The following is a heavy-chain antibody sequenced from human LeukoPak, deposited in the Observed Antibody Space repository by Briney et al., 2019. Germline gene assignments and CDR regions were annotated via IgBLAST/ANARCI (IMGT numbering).Heavy chain of an antibody. Sequence: GGSLRLSCAASGFTFSSYAMSWVRQAPGKGLEWVSAISGSGGSTYYADSVKGRYTLSRDYPKNTLYLQMNSLRAEDTAVYFCAKYSGSYYYPPNWDSWGQGTLVTVSS. CDR3: AKYSGSYYYPPNWDS. V-gene: IGHV3-23*01. CDR2: ISGSGGST. D-gene: IGHD1-26*01. CDR1: GFTFSSYA. J-gene: IGHJ4*02.